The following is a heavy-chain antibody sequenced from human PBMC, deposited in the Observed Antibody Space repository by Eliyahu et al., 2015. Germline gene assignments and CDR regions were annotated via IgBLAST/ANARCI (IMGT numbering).Heavy chain of an antibody. CDR3: AKRRVVVGGDYFYYGMDV. CDR1: GFPFSNYV. V-gene: IGHV3-23*01. J-gene: IGHJ6*02. CDR2: ISDSGDSX. D-gene: IGHD2-21*01. Sequence: EVQLLESGGGLVQPGGSLRLSCVASGFPFSNYVLSWVRQAPGKGPEWXSVISDSGDSXYYGDSVKGRFTISRDNSKNTVYLQMNSLRAEDTAAYYCAKRRVVVGGDYFYYGMDVWGRGTTVTVSS.